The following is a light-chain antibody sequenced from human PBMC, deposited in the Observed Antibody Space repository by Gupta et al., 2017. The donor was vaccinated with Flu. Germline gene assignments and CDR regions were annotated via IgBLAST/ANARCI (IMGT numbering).Light chain of an antibody. J-gene: IGKJ4*02. V-gene: IGKV2-28*01. CDR3: SHAVQTPRR. CDR1: QSRLQSDGNNY. Sequence: IVMTQSPLSLPVTPGAPASISCRSSQSRLQSDGNNYVDWYLQRPGQSPQLLLYLDSTHFSGVPDRFSGSGSGTAFTLIISSGVTEDVGVYYCSHAVQTPRRFGEGTKVEIK. CDR2: LDS.